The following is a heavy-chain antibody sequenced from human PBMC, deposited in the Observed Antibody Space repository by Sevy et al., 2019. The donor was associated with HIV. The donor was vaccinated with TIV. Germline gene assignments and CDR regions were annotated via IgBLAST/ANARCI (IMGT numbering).Heavy chain of an antibody. CDR1: GGSFSGYY. V-gene: IGHV4-34*01. J-gene: IGHJ3*02. Sequence: SETLSLTCAVYGGSFSGYYWSWIRQPPGKGLEWIGEINHSGSTNYNPSLKSRVTISVDTSKNQFSLKLSSVTAADTAVYYCVRHCGSTSSSHAFDIWGQGTMVTVS. CDR2: INHSGST. D-gene: IGHD2-2*01. CDR3: VRHCGSTSSSHAFDI.